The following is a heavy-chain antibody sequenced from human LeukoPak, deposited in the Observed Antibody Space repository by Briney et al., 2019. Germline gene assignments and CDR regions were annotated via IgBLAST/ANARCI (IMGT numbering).Heavy chain of an antibody. J-gene: IGHJ4*02. Sequence: GGSLRLSCAASGFTFSSYAMHWVRQAPGKGLEWVAVISYDGSNKYYADSVKGRFTISRDNSKNTLYLQMNSLRAEDTAVYYCASGRSQLVLGYYFDYWGQRTLVTVSS. D-gene: IGHD6-6*01. CDR2: ISYDGSNK. CDR3: ASGRSQLVLGYYFDY. V-gene: IGHV3-30*01. CDR1: GFTFSSYA.